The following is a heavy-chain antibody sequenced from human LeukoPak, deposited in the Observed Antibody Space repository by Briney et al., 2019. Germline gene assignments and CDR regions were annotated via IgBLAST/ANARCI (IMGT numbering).Heavy chain of an antibody. CDR2: INHSGST. V-gene: IGHV4-34*01. Sequence: TTSETLSLTCAVYGVSFSGYYWSWIRQPPGKGLEWIGEINHSGSTNYNPSLKSRVTISVDTSKNQFSLKLSSVTAADTAVYYCARDGMIVVAGQHWGQGTLVTVSS. CDR1: GVSFSGYY. D-gene: IGHD3-22*01. J-gene: IGHJ1*01. CDR3: ARDGMIVVAGQH.